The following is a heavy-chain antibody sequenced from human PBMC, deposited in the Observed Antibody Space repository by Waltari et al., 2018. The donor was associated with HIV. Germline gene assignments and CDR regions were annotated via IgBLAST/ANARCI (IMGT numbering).Heavy chain of an antibody. J-gene: IGHJ6*02. CDR3: SRTSTGSDYYYQVDV. D-gene: IGHD2-21*02. Sequence: QVQLQESGPGLVKTSQTLSLTCTVSGGSNTSGSYYWNWIRQPAGKGLEWIGRLYTSGSTNYNPSLKSRVTMTADTSKNQFSLRLTSVTASDTAIYYCSRTSTGSDYYYQVDVWGQGTTVTVS. V-gene: IGHV4-61*02. CDR1: GGSNTSGSYY. CDR2: LYTSGST.